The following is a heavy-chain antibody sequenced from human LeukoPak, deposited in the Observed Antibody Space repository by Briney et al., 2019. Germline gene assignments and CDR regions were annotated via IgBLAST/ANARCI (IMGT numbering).Heavy chain of an antibody. CDR1: GYTFTGYY. V-gene: IGHV1-2*02. J-gene: IGHJ4*02. CDR2: INPNSGGT. Sequence: ASVKVSCKASGYTFTGYYMHWVRQAPGQGREWMGWINPNSGGTNYAQKFQGRVTMTRDTSISTAYMELSRLRSDDTAVYYCARVYVGYRGYDYWGQGTLVTVSS. CDR3: ARVYVGYRGYDY. D-gene: IGHD6-25*01.